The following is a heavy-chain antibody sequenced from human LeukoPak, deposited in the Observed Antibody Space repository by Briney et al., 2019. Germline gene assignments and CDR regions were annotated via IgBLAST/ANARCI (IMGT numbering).Heavy chain of an antibody. CDR3: ARGIHRVLRFLEWSRDYYYYMDV. Sequence: SETLSLTCTVSGGSISSYYWSWSRQPPGKGLEWIGYIYYSGRTSYNPSLKSRVTISVDTSKNQFSLKLSSVTAADTAVYYCARGIHRVLRFLEWSRDYYYYMDVWGKGTTVTVSS. CDR1: GGSISSYY. CDR2: IYYSGRT. J-gene: IGHJ6*03. V-gene: IGHV4-59*01. D-gene: IGHD3-3*01.